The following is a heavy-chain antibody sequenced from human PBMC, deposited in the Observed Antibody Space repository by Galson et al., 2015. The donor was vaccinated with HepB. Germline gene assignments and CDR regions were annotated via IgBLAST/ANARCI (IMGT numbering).Heavy chain of an antibody. Sequence: ETLSLTCTVSGDSITSTNYYWGWVRQPPGKGLEWIGNIFSSGSTYYSPSLKSRVTISLDTSKNQFSLRLRSATAADTALYYCASWGADAFDVWGQGTMVTVSS. CDR2: IFSSGST. D-gene: IGHD3-16*01. CDR3: ASWGADAFDV. J-gene: IGHJ3*01. CDR1: GDSITSTNYY. V-gene: IGHV4-39*07.